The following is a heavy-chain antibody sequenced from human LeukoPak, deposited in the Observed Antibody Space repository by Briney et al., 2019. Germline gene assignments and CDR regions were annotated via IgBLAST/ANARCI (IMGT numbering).Heavy chain of an antibody. V-gene: IGHV1-69*05. CDR1: GGTFRSYA. Sequence: SVKVSCKASGGTFRSYAISWVRQAPGQGLERVGGISPLFGTADYAQKFQGRVTITTDESTSTAYMELSSLRSEDTAVYYCARDLGGATGFFEDWGQGTLVTVSS. CDR2: ISPLFGTA. J-gene: IGHJ4*02. CDR3: ARDLGGATGFFED. D-gene: IGHD3-16*01.